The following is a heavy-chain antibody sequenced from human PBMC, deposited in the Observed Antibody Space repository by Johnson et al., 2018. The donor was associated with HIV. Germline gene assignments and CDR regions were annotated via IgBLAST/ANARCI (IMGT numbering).Heavy chain of an antibody. J-gene: IGHJ3*02. CDR3: ARDPRGEAMALDAFDI. Sequence: VQLVESGGGVVQPGRSLRLSCAASGFTVSSNYMSWVRQAPGKGLEWVSVIYSGGSTYYADSVKGRFTISRDNSKNTLYLQINSLRAEDTAVYYCARDPRGEAMALDAFDIWGQGTMVTVSS. D-gene: IGHD5-18*01. CDR1: GFTVSSNY. CDR2: IYSGGST. V-gene: IGHV3-66*01.